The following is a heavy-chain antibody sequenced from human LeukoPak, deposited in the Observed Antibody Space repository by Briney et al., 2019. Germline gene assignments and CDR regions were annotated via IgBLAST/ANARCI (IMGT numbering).Heavy chain of an antibody. Sequence: ASVKVSCKASGYIFTGYYMHWVRQAPGQGLEWMGIINPSGGSTSYAQKFQGRVTMTRDTSTSTVYMELSSLRSEDTAVYYCASSSGDKYYYMDVWGKGTTVTISS. V-gene: IGHV1-46*01. CDR1: GYIFTGYY. D-gene: IGHD3-10*01. CDR3: ASSSGDKYYYMDV. CDR2: INPSGGST. J-gene: IGHJ6*03.